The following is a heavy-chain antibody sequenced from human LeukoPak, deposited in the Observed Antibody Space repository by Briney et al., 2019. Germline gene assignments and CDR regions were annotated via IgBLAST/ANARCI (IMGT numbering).Heavy chain of an antibody. CDR2: INHSGST. J-gene: IGHJ4*02. D-gene: IGHD3-22*01. Sequence: PSETLSLTCAVYGGPFSGYYWSWIRQPPGKGLEWIGEINHSGSTNYNPSLKSRVTISVDTSKNQFSLKLSSVTAADTAVYYCASRNALVDYYDSSGYHPPFDYWGQGTLVTVSS. V-gene: IGHV4-34*01. CDR3: ASRNALVDYYDSSGYHPPFDY. CDR1: GGPFSGYY.